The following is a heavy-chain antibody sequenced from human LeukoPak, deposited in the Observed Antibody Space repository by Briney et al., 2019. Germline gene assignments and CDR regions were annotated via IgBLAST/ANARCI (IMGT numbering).Heavy chain of an antibody. Sequence: PGGSLRLSCAASGFTFSSYAMSWVRQAPGKGLEWVSAISGSGGSTYYADSVKGRFTISRDNSKNTLYLQMNSLTAEDTAVYYCAKLPIMITFGGVIVWGQGTLVTVSS. CDR2: ISGSGGST. CDR1: GFTFSSYA. V-gene: IGHV3-23*01. D-gene: IGHD3-16*02. CDR3: AKLPIMITFGGVIV. J-gene: IGHJ4*02.